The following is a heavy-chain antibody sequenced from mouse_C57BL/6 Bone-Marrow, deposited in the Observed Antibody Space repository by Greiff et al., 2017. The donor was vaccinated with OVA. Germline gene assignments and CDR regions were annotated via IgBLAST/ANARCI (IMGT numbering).Heavy chain of an antibody. CDR2: ISYDGSN. J-gene: IGHJ2*01. CDR3: ARDPGGNYWYFDY. CDR1: GYSITSGYY. V-gene: IGHV3-6*01. Sequence: EVKLQESGPGLVKPSQSLSLTCSVTGYSITSGYYWNWIRQFPGNKLEWMGYISYDGSNNYNPSLKNRISITRDTSKNQFFLKLNSVTTEDTATYYCARDPGGNYWYFDYWGQGTTLTVSS. D-gene: IGHD2-1*01.